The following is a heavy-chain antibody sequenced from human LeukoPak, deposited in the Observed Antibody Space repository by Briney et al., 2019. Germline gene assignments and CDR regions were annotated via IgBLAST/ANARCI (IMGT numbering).Heavy chain of an antibody. CDR1: GFTFSSYW. J-gene: IGHJ4*02. Sequence: GGSLRLSCAASGFTFSSYWMHWVRQAPGKGLVWVSRINNDGTSTYYADPVKGRFTISRDNAKNTLYLQMNSLRAEDTAVYYCARSNLYSSSSGDYWGQGTLVTVSS. CDR2: INNDGTST. D-gene: IGHD6-6*01. V-gene: IGHV3-74*01. CDR3: ARSNLYSSSSGDY.